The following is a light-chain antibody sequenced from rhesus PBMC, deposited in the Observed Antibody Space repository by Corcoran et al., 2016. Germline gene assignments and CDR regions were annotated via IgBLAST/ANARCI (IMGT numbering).Light chain of an antibody. CDR3: QHNYGTPYS. CDR1: ENVNNY. CDR2: KAS. J-gene: IGKJ2*01. Sequence: DIQMTQSPSSLSASVGDRVTITCRTSENVNNYINWYQQKPGNTPKLLIYKASTLQSGVPSRFSGSGAGTDYTFTISSLQSEDVATYYCQHNYGTPYSFGQGTKVEIK. V-gene: IGKV1-74*01.